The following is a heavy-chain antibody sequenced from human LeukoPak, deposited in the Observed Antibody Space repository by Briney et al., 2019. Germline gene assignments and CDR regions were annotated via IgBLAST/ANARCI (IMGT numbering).Heavy chain of an antibody. CDR3: TRRDPTMAPDH. Sequence: GGSVRLSCAVSGFAFSSYWMHWVRQAPGKGLVWVSRINADGTSATYADSVKGRFTISRDNAKSTLYLQINSLRDEDTAVYYCTRRDPTMAPDHWGQGTLITVSS. CDR1: GFAFSSYW. CDR2: INADGTSA. J-gene: IGHJ4*02. D-gene: IGHD5-18*01. V-gene: IGHV3-74*01.